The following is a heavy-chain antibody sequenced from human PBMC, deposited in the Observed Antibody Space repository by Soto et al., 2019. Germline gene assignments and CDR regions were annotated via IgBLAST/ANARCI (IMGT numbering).Heavy chain of an antibody. CDR3: AREPPYPSYCSSTSCYGDYFDY. Sequence: TGGSLRLSCAASGFSVRSSHMNWVRQAPGKGLEWVSVIYSGGNTFYADSLKGRFTISRDISKNTLYLQMNSLRAEDTAVYYCAREPPYPSYCSSTSCYGDYFDYWGQGTLVTVSS. J-gene: IGHJ4*02. V-gene: IGHV3-53*01. CDR1: GFSVRSSH. D-gene: IGHD2-2*01. CDR2: IYSGGNT.